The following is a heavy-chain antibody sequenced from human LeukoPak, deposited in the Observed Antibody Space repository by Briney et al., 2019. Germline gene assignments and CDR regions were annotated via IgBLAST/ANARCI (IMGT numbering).Heavy chain of an antibody. CDR1: GFTFSSYS. CDR2: ISSSSSYI. V-gene: IGHV3-21*01. CDR3: ARDYSSGWYTHWFDP. J-gene: IGHJ5*02. D-gene: IGHD6-19*01. Sequence: GGSLRLSCAASGFTFSSYSMNWVRQAPGKGLEWVSSISSSSSYIYYADSVKGRFTISRDNAKNSLYLQMNSLRAEDTAVYYCARDYSSGWYTHWFDPWGQGTLVTVSS.